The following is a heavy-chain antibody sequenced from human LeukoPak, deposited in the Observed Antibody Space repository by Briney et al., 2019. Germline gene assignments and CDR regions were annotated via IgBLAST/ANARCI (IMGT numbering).Heavy chain of an antibody. CDR1: GYTFTGYY. CDR3: ARLNFWSGSGYFDY. CDR2: INPNGGGT. Sequence: ASVNDSCQASGYTFTGYYMHWVRQAPSQGLEWMGWINPNGGGTNYVQKFQGRVTMTRDTSISTAYMELSRLRSDDTAVYYCARLNFWSGSGYFDYWGQGTLVTVSS. V-gene: IGHV1-2*02. J-gene: IGHJ4*02. D-gene: IGHD3-3*01.